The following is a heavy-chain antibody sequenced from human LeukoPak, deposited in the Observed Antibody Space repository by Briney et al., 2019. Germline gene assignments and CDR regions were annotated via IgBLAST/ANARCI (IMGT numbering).Heavy chain of an antibody. CDR2: ISSSGSTI. CDR3: ARPLGYCSSTSCSPSSYYYYMDV. CDR1: GFTFSDYY. D-gene: IGHD2-2*01. V-gene: IGHV3-11*04. Sequence: PGGSLRLSCAAPGFTFSDYYMSWIRQAPGKGLEWVSYISSSGSTIYYADSVKGRFTISRDNAKNSLYLQMNSLRAEDTAVYYCARPLGYCSSTSCSPSSYYYYMDVWGKGTTVTVSS. J-gene: IGHJ6*03.